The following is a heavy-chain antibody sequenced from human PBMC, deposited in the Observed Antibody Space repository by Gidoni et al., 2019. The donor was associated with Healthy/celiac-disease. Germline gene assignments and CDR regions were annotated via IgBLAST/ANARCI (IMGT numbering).Heavy chain of an antibody. D-gene: IGHD6-19*01. V-gene: IGHV3-33*01. CDR1: GFTFSSYG. CDR2: IWYDGSNK. Sequence: QVQLVESGGGVVQPGRSLRLSCAASGFTFSSYGMHWVRQAPGKGLEWVAVIWYDGSNKYYADSVKGRFTISRDNSKNTLYLQMNSLRAEDTAVYYCAREGKQWLAQGPEYYYYGMDVWGQGTTVTVSS. CDR3: AREGKQWLAQGPEYYYYGMDV. J-gene: IGHJ6*02.